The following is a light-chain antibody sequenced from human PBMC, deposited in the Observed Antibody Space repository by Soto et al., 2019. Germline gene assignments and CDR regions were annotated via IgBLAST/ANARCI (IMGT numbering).Light chain of an antibody. CDR1: QGIRND. CDR3: LQDYNHPYT. CDR2: GAS. V-gene: IGKV1-6*01. J-gene: IGKJ2*01. Sequence: AIQMTQSPSSLSASVGDRVTITCRASQGIRNDLGWYQQKPGKAPKLLIYGASSLQSGAPSRFAGSGSGTDFSLTISSLQPEDFATYYCLQDYNHPYTFGQGTKLEIK.